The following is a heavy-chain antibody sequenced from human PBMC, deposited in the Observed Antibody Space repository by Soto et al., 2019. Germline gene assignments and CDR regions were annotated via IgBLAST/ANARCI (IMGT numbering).Heavy chain of an antibody. CDR2: IIPIFGTA. Sequence: QVQLVQSGAEVKKPGSSVKVSCKASGGTFSSYAISWVRQAPGQGLEWMGGIIPIFGTANDAQKFQGRVTITADEPTITADMELSSLRSEDTAVYYCARHVPAAGYYYGMDVGGQGTTVTVSS. CDR3: ARHVPAAGYYYGMDV. CDR1: GGTFSSYA. D-gene: IGHD2-2*01. V-gene: IGHV1-69*12. J-gene: IGHJ6*02.